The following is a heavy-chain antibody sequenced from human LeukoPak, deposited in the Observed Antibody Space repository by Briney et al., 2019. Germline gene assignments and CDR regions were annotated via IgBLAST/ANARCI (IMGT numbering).Heavy chain of an antibody. Sequence: GGSLRLSCAASGFTFSDHYMDWVRQAPGKGLEWVGRIKSKTDGGTTDYAAPVKGRFTISRDDSKNTLYLQMNSLKTEDTAVYYCTTQTTVTTDYWGQGTLVTVSS. CDR1: GFTFSDHY. V-gene: IGHV3-15*01. D-gene: IGHD4-17*01. J-gene: IGHJ4*02. CDR3: TTQTTVTTDY. CDR2: IKSKTDGGTT.